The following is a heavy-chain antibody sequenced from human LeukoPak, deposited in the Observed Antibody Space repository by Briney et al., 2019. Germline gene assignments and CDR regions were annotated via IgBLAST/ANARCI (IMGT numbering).Heavy chain of an antibody. CDR2: INTVATYI. J-gene: IGHJ4*02. D-gene: IGHD3-22*01. CDR3: ARLRRNGDSGGFYYYYDY. CDR1: GFTFTSFS. Sequence: PGGSLRLSCAASGFTFTSFSFNWVRQAPGKGLEWVSSINTVATYIYYADSVRGRFTISRDNAKNSVYLQMESLRAEDAGVYYCARLRRNGDSGGFYYYYDYWGQGTLVTVSS. V-gene: IGHV3-21*01.